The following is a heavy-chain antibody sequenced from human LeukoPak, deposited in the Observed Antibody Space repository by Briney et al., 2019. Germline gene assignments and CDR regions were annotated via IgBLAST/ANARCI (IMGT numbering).Heavy chain of an antibody. CDR1: GYTFTGYY. CDR2: INPNSGGT. V-gene: IGHV1-2*02. J-gene: IGHJ5*02. Sequence: ASVKVSCKASGYTFTGYYMHWVRQAPGQGLEWMGWINPNSGGTNYAQKFQGRVTMTRDTSISTAYMELSRLRSDDTAVYYCARDRLGYCSSTSCSRTLFHNNWLDPWGQGTLVTVSS. D-gene: IGHD2-2*01. CDR3: ARDRLGYCSSTSCSRTLFHNNWLDP.